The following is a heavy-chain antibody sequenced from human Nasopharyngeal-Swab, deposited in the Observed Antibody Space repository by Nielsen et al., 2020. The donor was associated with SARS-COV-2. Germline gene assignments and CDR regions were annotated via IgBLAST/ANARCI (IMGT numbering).Heavy chain of an antibody. V-gene: IGHV3-48*01. D-gene: IGHD6-19*01. CDR2: ISSSSSTT. CDR1: GFTFSSYS. J-gene: IGHJ4*02. Sequence: GGSLRLSCAASGFTFSSYSMNWVRQAPGKGLEWVSYISSSSSTTYYADSVKGRFTISRDNSKNTVFLQMNSLRAEDTALFFCAKDGGGWLTSGWYYFDFWGQGSQVTVSS. CDR3: AKDGGGWLTSGWYYFDF.